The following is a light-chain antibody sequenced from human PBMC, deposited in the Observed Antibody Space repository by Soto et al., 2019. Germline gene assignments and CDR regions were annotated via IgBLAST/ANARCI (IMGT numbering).Light chain of an antibody. Sequence: EIVLTQSPGTLSLSPEERATLSCRASQSIRSNQLAWYQQKPGQAPRLLIHGASSRATVIPDRFSGSGSGTDFTLTISRLEPEDFAVYYCHQYGSSPWTFGQGTKVEIK. V-gene: IGKV3-20*01. CDR1: QSIRSNQ. CDR3: HQYGSSPWT. J-gene: IGKJ1*01. CDR2: GAS.